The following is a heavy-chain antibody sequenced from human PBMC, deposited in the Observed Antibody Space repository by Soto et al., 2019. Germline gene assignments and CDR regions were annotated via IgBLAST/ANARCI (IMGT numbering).Heavy chain of an antibody. V-gene: IGHV3-21*01. J-gene: IGHJ5*02. D-gene: IGHD4-17*01. CDR1: GFTFSSYS. Sequence: GGSLRLSCEASGFTFSSYSMNWVRQAPGKGLEWVSSISSGSSYIYYADSVKGRFTISRDNAKNSLYLQMNSLRAEDTAVYYCARDRDYGRTGGWFDPWGQGTLVTVSS. CDR2: ISSGSSYI. CDR3: ARDRDYGRTGGWFDP.